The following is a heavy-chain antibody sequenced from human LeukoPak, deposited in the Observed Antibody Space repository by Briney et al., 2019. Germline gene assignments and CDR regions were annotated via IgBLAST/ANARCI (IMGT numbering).Heavy chain of an antibody. V-gene: IGHV3-7*01. J-gene: IGHJ4*02. Sequence: GGSLRLSCAASGFTFSSYWMSWVRQAPGKGLEWVANIKQDGSEKYYVDSVKGRFTISRDNAKNSLYLQMNSLRDEDTAVYYCARVTTGKGGNADYWGQGTLVTVSS. CDR3: ARVTTGKGGNADY. CDR1: GFTFSSYW. D-gene: IGHD4-23*01. CDR2: IKQDGSEK.